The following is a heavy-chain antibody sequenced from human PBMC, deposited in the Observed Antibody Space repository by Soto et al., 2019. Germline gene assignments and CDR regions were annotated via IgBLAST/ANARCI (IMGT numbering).Heavy chain of an antibody. Sequence: QGQLVRSGAEVKKHGASVKVACKASGNTFTRYDTNWVRQATGQGLEWMGWMNPNSGNKGYAQKFQGGVTMTRNTSISTAYMELSSLRSEDTAVYYCARSRIAVAGKNWFDPWGQGTLVTVSS. CDR3: ARSRIAVAGKNWFDP. V-gene: IGHV1-8*01. D-gene: IGHD6-19*01. CDR1: GNTFTRYD. J-gene: IGHJ5*02. CDR2: MNPNSGNK.